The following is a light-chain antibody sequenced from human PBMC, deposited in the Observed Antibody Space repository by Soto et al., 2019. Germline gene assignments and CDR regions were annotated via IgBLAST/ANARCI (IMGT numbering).Light chain of an antibody. CDR1: QSISNY. CDR3: QQSYSTRIVYS. Sequence: DIQMTQSPSSLSASVGDRVTITCRASQSISNYLNWYQQKPGTAPKVLIYAASSLQSGVPSRFSGSGSGTDFTLTISSLQPEDFATYYCQQSYSTRIVYSFGQGTTLEIK. J-gene: IGKJ2*03. V-gene: IGKV1-39*01. CDR2: AAS.